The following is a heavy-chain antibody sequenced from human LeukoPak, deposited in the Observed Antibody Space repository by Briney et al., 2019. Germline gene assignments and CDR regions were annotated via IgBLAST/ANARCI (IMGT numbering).Heavy chain of an antibody. CDR2: IYTSGST. D-gene: IGHD6-6*01. CDR1: GGSISSYY. CDR3: ARGASSIAAPGVYYYYMDV. V-gene: IGHV4-4*07. Sequence: SETLSLTCTVSGGSISSYYWSWIRQPAGKGLEWIGRIYTSGSTNYNPSPKSRVTMSVDTSKNQFSPKLSSVTAADTAVYYCARGASSIAAPGVYYYYMDVWGKGTTVTVSS. J-gene: IGHJ6*03.